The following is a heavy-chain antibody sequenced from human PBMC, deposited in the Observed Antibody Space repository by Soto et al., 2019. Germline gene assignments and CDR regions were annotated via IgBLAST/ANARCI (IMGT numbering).Heavy chain of an antibody. CDR2: ISGSGGST. CDR1: GFTFSSYA. CDR3: AKDWGYSNGQSDY. D-gene: IGHD5-18*01. J-gene: IGHJ4*02. Sequence: GGSLRLSCAASGFTFSSYAMSWVRQAPGEGLEWVSAISGSGGSTYYADSVKGRFTISRDNSKNTLYLQMNSLRAEDTAVYYCAKDWGYSNGQSDYWGQGTLVTVSS. V-gene: IGHV3-23*01.